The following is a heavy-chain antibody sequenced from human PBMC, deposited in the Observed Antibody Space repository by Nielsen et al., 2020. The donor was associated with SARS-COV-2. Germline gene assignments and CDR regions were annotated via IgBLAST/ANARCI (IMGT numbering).Heavy chain of an antibody. V-gene: IGHV3-48*01. Sequence: GGSLRLSCAASGFTFSSYWMNWVRQAPGKALEWLSYIGGNGRNIFYADSVKGRFTISRDNSKNTLYLQMNSLRAEDTAVYYCAKRSGYTSGWYGDYWGQGTLVTVSS. CDR2: IGGNGRNI. CDR1: GFTFSSYW. D-gene: IGHD6-19*01. J-gene: IGHJ4*02. CDR3: AKRSGYTSGWYGDY.